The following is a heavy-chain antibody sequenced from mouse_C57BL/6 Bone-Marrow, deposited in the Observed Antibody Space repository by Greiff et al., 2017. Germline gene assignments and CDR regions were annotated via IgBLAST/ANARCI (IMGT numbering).Heavy chain of an antibody. CDR2: IDPSDSYT. CDR1: GYTFTSYW. Sequence: QVQLQQSGAGLVKPGASVKLSCKASGYTFTSYWMQWVKQRPGQGLEWIGEIDPSDSYTNYNQKFKGKATLTVATSSSTAYMQLRSLTSEDSAVYYYAKRGYVVRDWYFDVWGTGTTVTVSS. V-gene: IGHV1-50*01. J-gene: IGHJ1*03. CDR3: AKRGYVVRDWYFDV. D-gene: IGHD2-14*01.